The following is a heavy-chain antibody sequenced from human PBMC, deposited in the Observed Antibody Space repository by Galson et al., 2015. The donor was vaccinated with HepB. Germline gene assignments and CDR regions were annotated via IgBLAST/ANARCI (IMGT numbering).Heavy chain of an antibody. CDR1: GFTFSSYA. V-gene: IGHV3-23*01. J-gene: IGHJ4*02. Sequence: SLRLSCAASGFTFSSYAMSWVRQAPGKGLEWVSAISGSGGSTYYADSVKGRFTISRDNSKNTLYLQTNSLRAEDTAVYYCANTIEGYYDILTGYYSETRDYWGQGTLVTVSS. CDR3: ANTIEGYYDILTGYYSETRDY. CDR2: ISGSGGST. D-gene: IGHD3-9*01.